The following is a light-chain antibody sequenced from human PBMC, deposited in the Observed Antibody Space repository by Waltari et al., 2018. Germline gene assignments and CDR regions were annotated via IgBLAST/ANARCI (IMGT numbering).Light chain of an antibody. J-gene: IGKJ4*01. Sequence: DIQMTQAPYSLSASVGDRVIITCRASQDINNQLAWFQHKTGQAPKSLIFASYRLPTVVASKFRGAASETTFPLTIASLEPEDFATYYCHQYHSHPLTFGGGTTVDTK. CDR1: QDINNQ. V-gene: IGKV1-16*02. CDR2: ASY. CDR3: HQYHSHPLT.